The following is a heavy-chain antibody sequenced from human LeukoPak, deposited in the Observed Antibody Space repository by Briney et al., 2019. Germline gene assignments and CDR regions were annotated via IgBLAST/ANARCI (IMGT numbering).Heavy chain of an antibody. Sequence: PGGSLRLSCAASGFTFSSYAMHWVRQAPGKGLEWVAVISYDGSNKYYADSVKGRFTTSRDNSKNTLYLQMNSLRAEDTAVYYCARDGQSHCSSTSCHLYGMDVWGQGTTVTVSS. D-gene: IGHD2-2*01. CDR1: GFTFSSYA. V-gene: IGHV3-30*04. CDR2: ISYDGSNK. CDR3: ARDGQSHCSSTSCHLYGMDV. J-gene: IGHJ6*02.